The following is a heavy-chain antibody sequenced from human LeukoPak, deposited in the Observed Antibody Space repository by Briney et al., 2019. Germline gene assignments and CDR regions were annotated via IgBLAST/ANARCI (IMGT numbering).Heavy chain of an antibody. V-gene: IGHV3-74*01. CDR1: GFTFSNYW. CDR2: IKTDGSAA. J-gene: IGHJ4*02. D-gene: IGHD3-10*01. Sequence: GGSLRLSCAASGFTFSNYWMHWVRQAPGKGLVWVSRIKTDGSAAGYADSVRGRFTISRDNAKNTQYLHMNSMRTEDKAVYYCTRDLVYGSGSSDYWGQGTLVTVS. CDR3: TRDLVYGSGSSDY.